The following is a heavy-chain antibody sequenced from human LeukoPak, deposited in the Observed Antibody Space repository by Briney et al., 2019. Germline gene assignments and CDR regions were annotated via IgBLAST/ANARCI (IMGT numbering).Heavy chain of an antibody. CDR3: VRDPDALDY. Sequence: GGSLRLSCAASGFTFSGYSMNWVRPAPGKGLEWVAYIRSSGSPIYYADSVKVRFTISRDNAKNSLYLQMNSLRDEDTAVYYCVRDPDALDYWGQGTLVTVSS. V-gene: IGHV3-48*02. CDR1: GFTFSGYS. CDR2: IRSSGSPI. J-gene: IGHJ4*02.